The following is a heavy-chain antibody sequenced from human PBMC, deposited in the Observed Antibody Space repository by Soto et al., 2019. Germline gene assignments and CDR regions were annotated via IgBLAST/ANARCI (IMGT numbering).Heavy chain of an antibody. J-gene: IGHJ6*02. Sequence: GGSLRLSCAASGFTFDDYAMHWVRQAPGKGLEWVSGISWNSGSIGYADSVKGRFTISRDNAKNSLYLQMNSLRAEDTALYYCAKAPRGDFPLYYGMDVWGQGTTVTVSS. CDR2: ISWNSGSI. CDR3: AKAPRGDFPLYYGMDV. D-gene: IGHD3-16*01. V-gene: IGHV3-9*01. CDR1: GFTFDDYA.